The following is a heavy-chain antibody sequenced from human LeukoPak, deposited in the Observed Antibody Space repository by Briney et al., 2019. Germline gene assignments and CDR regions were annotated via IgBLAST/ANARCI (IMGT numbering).Heavy chain of an antibody. J-gene: IGHJ3*02. CDR3: ARLSSSDAFDI. V-gene: IGHV5-51*01. Sequence: GESLKISCKGSGYSFITYRIGWVRQMPGKGLEWMGIIYPGDSDTRYSPSFQGQVTISADKSISTAYLQWSSLKASDTAMYYCARLSSSDAFDIWGQGTMVTVSS. CDR2: IYPGDSDT. CDR1: GYSFITYR. D-gene: IGHD6-6*01.